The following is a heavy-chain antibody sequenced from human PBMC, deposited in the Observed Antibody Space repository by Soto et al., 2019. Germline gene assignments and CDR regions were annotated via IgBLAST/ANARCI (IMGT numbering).Heavy chain of an antibody. CDR3: ARSSSGWFPYYYGMDV. D-gene: IGHD6-19*01. CDR1: GFTFSSYA. Sequence: QVQLVESGGGVVQPGRSLRLSCAASGFTFSSYAMHWVRQAPGKGLEWVAVISYDGSNKYYADSVKGRFTISRDNSKNTLYLQMNSLRAEDTAVSYCARSSSGWFPYYYGMDVWGQGTTVTVSS. V-gene: IGHV3-30-3*01. CDR2: ISYDGSNK. J-gene: IGHJ6*02.